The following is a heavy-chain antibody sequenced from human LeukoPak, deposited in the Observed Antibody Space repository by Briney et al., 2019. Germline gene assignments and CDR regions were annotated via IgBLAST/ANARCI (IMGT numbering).Heavy chain of an antibody. CDR3: ARGVSGSGR. D-gene: IGHD3-10*01. CDR2: INHSGST. J-gene: IGHJ4*02. Sequence: KPSETLSLTCAVYGGSFSGYYWSWIRQPPGKGLEWIGEINHSGSTNYNPSLKSRVTISVDTSKNQFSLKLSSVTAADTAVYYCARGVSGSGRWGQGTLVTVSS. V-gene: IGHV4-34*01. CDR1: GGSFSGYY.